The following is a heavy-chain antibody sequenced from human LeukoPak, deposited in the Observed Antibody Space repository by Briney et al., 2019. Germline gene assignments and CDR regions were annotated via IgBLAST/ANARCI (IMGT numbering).Heavy chain of an antibody. J-gene: IGHJ4*02. CDR1: GFTFSSYA. Sequence: HPGGSLRLSCAASGFTFSSYATHWVRQAPGKGLEWVAVISYDGSNKYYADSVKGRFTISRDNSKNTLYLQMNSLRAEDTAVYYCARDTGGSGDGYSYYFDYWGQGTLVTVSS. V-gene: IGHV3-30*04. CDR3: ARDTGGSGDGYSYYFDY. CDR2: ISYDGSNK. D-gene: IGHD5-24*01.